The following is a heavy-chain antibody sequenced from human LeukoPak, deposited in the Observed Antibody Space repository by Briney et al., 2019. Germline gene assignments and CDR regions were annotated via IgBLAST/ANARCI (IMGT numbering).Heavy chain of an antibody. D-gene: IGHD3-22*01. V-gene: IGHV4-61*02. Sequence: SETLSLTCTVSGGSISSGSYYWSWIRQPAGKGLEWIGRIYTSGSTNYNPSLKSRVTISVDTSKNQFSLKLSSVTAADTAVYYCASSYCDSSGYYYEPYWYFDLWGRGTLVTVSS. CDR2: IYTSGST. CDR1: GGSISSGSYY. J-gene: IGHJ2*01. CDR3: ASSYCDSSGYYYEPYWYFDL.